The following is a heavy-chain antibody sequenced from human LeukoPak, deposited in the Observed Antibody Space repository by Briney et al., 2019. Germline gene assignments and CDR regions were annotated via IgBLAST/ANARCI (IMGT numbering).Heavy chain of an antibody. CDR1: GFTASSNY. Sequence: GRSLRPSHAAAGFTASSNYTSWVRHARGGWLGSVSGIIYSGESTYYGNFAKGRFTISRDNSNNTLYLKMNSLRAEDTAVYYFAKLGGQELHNYYVAVCGKGTTVAVSS. D-gene: IGHD3-16*01. V-gene: IGHV3-53*01. J-gene: IGHJ6*03. CDR2: IYSGEST. CDR3: AKLGGQELHNYYVAV.